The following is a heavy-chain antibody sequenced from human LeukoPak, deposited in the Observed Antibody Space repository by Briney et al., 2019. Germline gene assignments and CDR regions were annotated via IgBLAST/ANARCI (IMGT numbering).Heavy chain of an antibody. D-gene: IGHD1-26*01. CDR3: ARSPTFLVGATFWFDP. CDR1: GDSFTSYW. CDR2: IYPGDSDT. V-gene: IGHV5-51*01. J-gene: IGHJ5*02. Sequence: GKSLKISCKGSGDSFTSYWIGWVRQMPGKGLEWMGIIYPGDSDTRYSPSFQGQVTISADKSISTAYLQWSSLKASDTAMYYCARSPTFLVGATFWFDPWGQGTLVTVSS.